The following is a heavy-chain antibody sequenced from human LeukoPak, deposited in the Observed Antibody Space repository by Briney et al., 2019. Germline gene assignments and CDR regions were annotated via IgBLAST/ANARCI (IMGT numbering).Heavy chain of an antibody. CDR2: IYYSGST. CDR3: ARERTTVTHWYFDY. CDR1: GGSISSYY. Sequence: SETLSLTCTVSGGSISSYYWSWIRQPPGKGLEWIGYIYYSGSTYYNPSLKSRVTISVDTSKNQFFLKLSSVTAADTAVYYCARERTTVTHWYFDYWGQGTLVTVSS. D-gene: IGHD4-17*01. J-gene: IGHJ4*02. V-gene: IGHV4-59*12.